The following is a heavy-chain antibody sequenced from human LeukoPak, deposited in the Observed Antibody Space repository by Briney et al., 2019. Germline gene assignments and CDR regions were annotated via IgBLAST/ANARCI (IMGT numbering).Heavy chain of an antibody. CDR1: GFTFSHYW. CDR3: VRDGGVSGYDLLDY. D-gene: IGHD5-12*01. Sequence: GGSLRLSCAASGFTFSHYWMTWVRQAPGKGLEWVSHINQDGSEEHYMDSVKARFTISRDNAKNSLSLQMNSLRAEDTAVYYCVRDGGVSGYDLLDYWGQGTLVTVSS. J-gene: IGHJ4*02. CDR2: INQDGSEE. V-gene: IGHV3-7*01.